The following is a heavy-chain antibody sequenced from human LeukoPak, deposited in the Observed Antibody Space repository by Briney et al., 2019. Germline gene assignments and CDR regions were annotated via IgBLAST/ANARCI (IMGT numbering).Heavy chain of an antibody. J-gene: IGHJ4*02. V-gene: IGHV3-30*02. CDR2: IRYDGSNK. CDR1: GFTFSSYW. CDR3: AKDHYYGSGSSDY. Sequence: PGGSLRLSCAASGFTFSSYWMSWVRQAPGKGLEWVAFIRYDGSNKYYADSVKGRFTISRDNSKNTLYLQMNSLRAEDTAVYYCAKDHYYGSGSSDYWGQGTLVTVSS. D-gene: IGHD3-10*01.